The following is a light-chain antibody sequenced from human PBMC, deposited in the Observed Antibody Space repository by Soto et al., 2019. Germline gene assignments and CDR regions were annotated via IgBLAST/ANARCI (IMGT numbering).Light chain of an antibody. Sequence: EILLTHSPATLSLSPGERATLSCRASQSVSSYLAWYQQNPGQAPRLLIYDASNRATGIPARFSGSGSGTDFTLTISSLEPEDFAVYYCQQRSNWPPWTFGQGTKVEIK. CDR3: QQRSNWPPWT. CDR2: DAS. J-gene: IGKJ1*01. V-gene: IGKV3-11*01. CDR1: QSVSSY.